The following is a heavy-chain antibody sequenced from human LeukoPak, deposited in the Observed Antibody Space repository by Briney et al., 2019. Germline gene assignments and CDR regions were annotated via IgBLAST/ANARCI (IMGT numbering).Heavy chain of an antibody. D-gene: IGHD5-12*01. CDR3: AKDMRSRGYSGYDCFDY. CDR2: INPHSGDT. Sequence: ASVKVSCKASRYTFTGYYMHWVRQAPGQGLEWMGWINPHSGDTIYAQKFQGRVTMTRDTSTSAAYMEVSRLRSDDTAVYYCAKDMRSRGYSGYDCFDYWGQGTLVTVSS. V-gene: IGHV1-2*02. J-gene: IGHJ4*02. CDR1: RYTFTGYY.